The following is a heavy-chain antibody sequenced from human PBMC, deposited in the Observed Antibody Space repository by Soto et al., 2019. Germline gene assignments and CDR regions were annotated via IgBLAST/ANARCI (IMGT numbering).Heavy chain of an antibody. CDR1: GFTFSDYA. V-gene: IGHV3-23*01. CDR3: AKGGGYSYSNNWFDN. D-gene: IGHD5-18*01. J-gene: IGHJ5*02. Sequence: GSLRLSCAASGFTFSDYAMTWVRQAPGKGLEWGSTVSGGGGNTYYTDSVKGRFTISRDNSKNALYVQMNSLRVEDTAIYYCAKGGGYSYSNNWFDNWGQGALVTVSS. CDR2: VSGGGGNT.